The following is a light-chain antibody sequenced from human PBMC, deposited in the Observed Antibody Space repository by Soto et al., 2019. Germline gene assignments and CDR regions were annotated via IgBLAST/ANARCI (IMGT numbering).Light chain of an antibody. CDR1: QSVLYSSNNKNY. Sequence: DIVMTQSPDSLAVSLGERATINCKSNQSVLYSSNNKNYLAWYQQKPGQPPKLLIYWASTRESGVPDGFSGSGSGTDFTLTISSLQAEDVAVYYCQQYYSTPRGTFGQGTKVEIK. CDR3: QQYYSTPRGT. J-gene: IGKJ1*01. V-gene: IGKV4-1*01. CDR2: WAS.